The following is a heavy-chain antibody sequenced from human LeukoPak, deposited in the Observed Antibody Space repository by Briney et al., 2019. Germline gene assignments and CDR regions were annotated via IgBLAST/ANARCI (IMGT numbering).Heavy chain of an antibody. CDR3: AREGDYYDTSGTLDY. Sequence: SETLSLTCTVSGYSISSGNYYWSWIRKPAGKGLEWIGHIYTSGSANYNPSLKSRVTISVDTSKNQFSLKLSSVTAADTAVYYCAREGDYYDTSGTLDYWGQGTLVTVSS. CDR2: IYTSGSA. V-gene: IGHV4-61*09. J-gene: IGHJ4*02. CDR1: GYSISSGNYY. D-gene: IGHD3-22*01.